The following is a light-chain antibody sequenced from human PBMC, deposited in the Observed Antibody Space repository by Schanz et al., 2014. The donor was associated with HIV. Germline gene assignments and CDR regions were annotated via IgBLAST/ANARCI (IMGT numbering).Light chain of an antibody. CDR3: CSYAGSSTVV. Sequence: QSALTQPRSVSGSPGQSVTISCTGASGDVGTYNSVSWYHQHPGKAPKLIIYGVANRPSGVSNRFSGSKSGNTASLTISGLQAEDEADYYCCSYAGSSTVVFGGGTKVTVL. V-gene: IGLV2-23*02. CDR1: SGDVGTYNS. CDR2: GVA. J-gene: IGLJ2*01.